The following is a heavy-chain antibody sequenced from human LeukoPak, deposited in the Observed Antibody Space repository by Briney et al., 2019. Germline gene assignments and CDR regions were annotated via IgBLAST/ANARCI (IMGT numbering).Heavy chain of an antibody. Sequence: ASVKVSCKASGYTFTSYGISWVRQAPGQGLEWMGWMNPNSGNTGYAQKFQGRVTMTRNTSISTAYMELSSLRSEDTAVYYCARVSSSRDYYYMDVWGKGTTVTISS. CDR1: GYTFTSYG. V-gene: IGHV1-8*02. CDR3: ARVSSSRDYYYMDV. D-gene: IGHD6-13*01. CDR2: MNPNSGNT. J-gene: IGHJ6*03.